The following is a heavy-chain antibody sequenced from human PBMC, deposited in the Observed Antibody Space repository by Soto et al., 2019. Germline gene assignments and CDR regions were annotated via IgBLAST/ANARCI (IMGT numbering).Heavy chain of an antibody. D-gene: IGHD6-13*01. CDR1: GGSFSGYY. J-gene: IGHJ6*02. Sequence: PSETLSLTCAVYGGSFSGYYWSWIRQPPGKGLEWIGEINHSGSTNYNPSLKSRVTISVDTSKNQFSLKLSSVTAADTAVYYCARDSSSWYYYYHGMDVWGQGTTVPVSS. CDR2: INHSGST. V-gene: IGHV4-34*01. CDR3: ARDSSSWYYYYHGMDV.